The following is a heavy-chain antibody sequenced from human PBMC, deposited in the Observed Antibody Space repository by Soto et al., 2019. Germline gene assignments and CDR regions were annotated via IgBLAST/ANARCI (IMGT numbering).Heavy chain of an antibody. J-gene: IGHJ6*02. Sequence: SETLSLTCTVSGDSVTSGSYFWNWIRQSPGKGLEWIGYIYYSGSTTYNPSLKSRVSISVDRSKNQFSLTLNSVTAADTAVYFCASLSCLKSEVDGSHYYALDGWGQGTTVTVSS. CDR3: ASLSCLKSEVDGSHYYALDG. V-gene: IGHV4-61*01. CDR1: GDSVTSGSYF. D-gene: IGHD2-15*01. CDR2: IYYSGST.